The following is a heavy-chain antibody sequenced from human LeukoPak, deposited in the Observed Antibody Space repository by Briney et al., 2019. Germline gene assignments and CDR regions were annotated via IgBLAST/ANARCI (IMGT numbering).Heavy chain of an antibody. D-gene: IGHD2-15*01. V-gene: IGHV1-69*13. CDR2: IIPIFGPA. CDR1: GGTFSSYA. Sequence: GASVKVSCKASGGTFSSYAISWVRQAPGQGLEWMGGIIPIFGPANYAQKFQGRVTITADESTSTAYMELSSLRSEDTAVYYCARDMTGYCSGGSCSQGFDYWGQGTLVTASS. CDR3: ARDMTGYCSGGSCSQGFDY. J-gene: IGHJ4*02.